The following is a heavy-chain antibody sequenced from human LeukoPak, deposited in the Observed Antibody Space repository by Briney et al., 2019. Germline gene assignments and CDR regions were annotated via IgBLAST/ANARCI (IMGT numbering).Heavy chain of an antibody. J-gene: IGHJ4*02. V-gene: IGHV3-15*01. CDR1: GFTFFNAW. CDR3: TTRLRYFDWTIYDFDY. CDR2: IKSKTGGGTT. Sequence: PGGSLRLSCAASGFTFFNAWMSWVRQAPGKGLEWVGRIKSKTGGGTTDYAAPVKGRFTISRDDSKNTLYLQMNSLKTEDTAVYYCTTRLRYFDWTIYDFDYWGQGTLVTVSS. D-gene: IGHD3-9*01.